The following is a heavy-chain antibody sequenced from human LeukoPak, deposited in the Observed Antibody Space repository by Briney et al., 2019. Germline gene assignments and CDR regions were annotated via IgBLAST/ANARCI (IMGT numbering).Heavy chain of an antibody. D-gene: IGHD3-10*01. V-gene: IGHV3-74*01. J-gene: IGHJ4*02. CDR3: AELTSMVEQY. Sequence: GGSLRLSCEASGFTFSSYWMHWARQVPGKGLVWVSRINSDGSSTSYADSVKGRFTISRDNAKNTLYLQMNSLRPEDTAVYYCAELTSMVEQYWGQGTLVTVSS. CDR1: GFTFSSYW. CDR2: INSDGSST.